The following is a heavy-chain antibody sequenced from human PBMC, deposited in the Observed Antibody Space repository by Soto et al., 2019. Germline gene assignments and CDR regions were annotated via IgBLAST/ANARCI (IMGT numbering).Heavy chain of an antibody. J-gene: IGHJ4*02. Sequence: EVQLVESGGGLVQPGGSLRLSCAASGFTFSSHWMNWVRQAPGKGLVWVSRISGDGRTTSHADSVKGRFTISRDNAKNTLYLQMNSLRAEDTAVYYCARGVPKCSSSSCYFDFWGQGTLVTFSS. V-gene: IGHV3-74*01. CDR3: ARGVPKCSSSSCYFDF. CDR2: ISGDGRTT. D-gene: IGHD2-15*01. CDR1: GFTFSSHW.